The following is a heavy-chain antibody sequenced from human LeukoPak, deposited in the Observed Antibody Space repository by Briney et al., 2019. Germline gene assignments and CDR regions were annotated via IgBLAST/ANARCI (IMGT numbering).Heavy chain of an antibody. CDR1: GYTFTNYG. Sequence: APVKVSCKASGYTFTNYGISWVRQAPGQGLEWMGWISADNGNTNYAQKLQGRVTMTTDTSTTTAYMELRSLRSDDTAVYYCARDTPRLLGPRAFDPWGQGTLVTVSS. CDR2: ISADNGNT. V-gene: IGHV1-18*01. J-gene: IGHJ5*02. CDR3: ARDTPRLLGPRAFDP.